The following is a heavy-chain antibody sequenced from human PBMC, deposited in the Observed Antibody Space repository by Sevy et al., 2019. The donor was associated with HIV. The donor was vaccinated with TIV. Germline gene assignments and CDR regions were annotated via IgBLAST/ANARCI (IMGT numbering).Heavy chain of an antibody. CDR1: GGSISSSSYY. Sequence: SETLSLTCTVSGGSISSSSYYWGWIRQPPGKGLEWIGSIYYSGSTYYNPSLKSRVTISVDTSKNQFSLKLSSVTAADTAVYYSARPTDIVVVPAAIGGAWFDPWGQGTLVTVSS. CDR3: ARPTDIVVVPAAIGGAWFDP. CDR2: IYYSGST. J-gene: IGHJ5*02. V-gene: IGHV4-39*01. D-gene: IGHD2-2*01.